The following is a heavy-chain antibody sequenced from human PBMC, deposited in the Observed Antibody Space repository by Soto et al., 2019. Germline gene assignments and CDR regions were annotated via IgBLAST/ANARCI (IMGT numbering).Heavy chain of an antibody. CDR2: IYYSGST. D-gene: IGHD5-12*01. CDR3: ARRIVATETFVY. J-gene: IGHJ4*02. CDR1: GGSISSSSYY. V-gene: IGHV4-39*01. Sequence: NPSETLSLTCTVSGGSISSSSYYWGWIRQPPGKGLEWIGSIYYSGSTYYNPSLKSRVTISVDTSKNQFSLKLSSVTAADTAVYYCARRIVATETFVYWGQGTLVTAPQ.